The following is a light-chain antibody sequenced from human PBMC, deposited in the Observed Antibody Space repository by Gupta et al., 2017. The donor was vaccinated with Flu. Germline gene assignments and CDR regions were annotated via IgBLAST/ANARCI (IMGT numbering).Light chain of an antibody. CDR1: SSDVGGYNY. CDR3: SSYTSSSTLV. CDR2: DVS. J-gene: IGLJ1*01. V-gene: IGLV2-14*01. Sequence: QSALTQPASVSGSPGRSITISCTGTSSDVGGYNYVSWYQQHPGKAPKLMIYDVSSRPSGVSDRFSGSKSGNTASLTISGLQAEDEADYYCSSYTSSSTLVFGTGTKVTVL.